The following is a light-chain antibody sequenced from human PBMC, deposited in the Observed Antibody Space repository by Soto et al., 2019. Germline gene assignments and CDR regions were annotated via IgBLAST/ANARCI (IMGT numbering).Light chain of an antibody. J-gene: IGKJ1*01. V-gene: IGKV3-15*01. CDR2: RAS. CDR1: QNIYYN. Sequence: CRASQNIYYNVAWXXHXPXXXPXXLIYRASTRATGVPARFSGSASGTEFTLTISSLQSEDFTVYSCLQYHNLWAFGQGNKVDIK. CDR3: LQYHNLWA.